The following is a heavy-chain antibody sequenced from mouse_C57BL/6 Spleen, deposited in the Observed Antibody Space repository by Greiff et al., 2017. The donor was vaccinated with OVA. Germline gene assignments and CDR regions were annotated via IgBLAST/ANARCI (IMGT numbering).Heavy chain of an antibody. CDR3: KRGYILFAL. Sequence: EVMLVESGEGLVKPGGSLKLSCAASGFTFSSYAMSWVRQTPEKRLEWVAYISSGGDYIYYADTVKGRFTISRDNARNTLYLQMSSVKSEDTAIFYCKRGYILFALGGQGTLVTVSA. J-gene: IGHJ3*01. CDR1: GFTFSSYA. D-gene: IGHD1-3*01. V-gene: IGHV5-9-1*02. CDR2: ISSGGDYI.